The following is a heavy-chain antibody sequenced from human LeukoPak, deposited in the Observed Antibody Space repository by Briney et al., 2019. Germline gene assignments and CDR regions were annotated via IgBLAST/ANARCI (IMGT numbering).Heavy chain of an antibody. J-gene: IGHJ5*02. D-gene: IGHD3-22*01. CDR2: IIPIFGTA. V-gene: IGHV1-69*05. CDR1: GGTFSSYA. Sequence: SVKVSCKASGGTFSSYAISWVRQAPGQGLEWMGRIIPIFGTANYAQKFQGRVTITTDESTSTAYMELSSLRSEDTAVYYCADMTTYYYDSSGYNNWFDPWGQGTLVTVSS. CDR3: ADMTTYYYDSSGYNNWFDP.